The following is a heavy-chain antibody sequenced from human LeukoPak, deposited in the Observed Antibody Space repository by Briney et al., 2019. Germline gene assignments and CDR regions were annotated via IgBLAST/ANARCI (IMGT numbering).Heavy chain of an antibody. Sequence: SETLSLTCIVSGGSISSYYWSWIRQPPGKGLEWIGYIYYSGSTKYNPSLKSRVTISIDTSKNQISLKLSSVTAADTAMYYCGRPTERQSLNGFDIWGQGTTVTVSS. J-gene: IGHJ3*02. CDR3: GRPTERQSLNGFDI. CDR1: GGSISSYY. CDR2: IYYSGST. V-gene: IGHV4-59*08. D-gene: IGHD1-1*01.